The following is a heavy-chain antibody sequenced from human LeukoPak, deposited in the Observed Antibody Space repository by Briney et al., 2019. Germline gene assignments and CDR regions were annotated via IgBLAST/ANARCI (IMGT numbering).Heavy chain of an antibody. D-gene: IGHD2-2*01. CDR2: IYYSGST. Sequence: PSETLSLTCTVSGGSISSSSYYWGWIRQPPGKGLEWIGSIYYSGSTYYNPSLKSRVTISVDTSKNQFSLKLSSVTAADTAVYYCAGRSQVVPAAGRPFDIWGQGTMVTVSS. J-gene: IGHJ3*02. CDR1: GGSISSSSYY. CDR3: AGRSQVVPAAGRPFDI. V-gene: IGHV4-39*01.